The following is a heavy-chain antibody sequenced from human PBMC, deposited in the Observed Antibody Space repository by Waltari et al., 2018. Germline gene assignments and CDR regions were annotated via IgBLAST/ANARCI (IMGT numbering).Heavy chain of an antibody. CDR1: GYTFTSYA. Sequence: QVQLVQSGAEVKKPGASVKVSCKASGYTFTSYAMHWVRQAPGQRLEWMGWINAGNGNTKSSQEFQGRVTITRDTSASTAYMELSSLRSEDTAVYYCARDKEPYYDFWSGYYPTFDYWGQGTLVTVSS. D-gene: IGHD3-3*01. CDR2: INAGNGNT. V-gene: IGHV1-3*01. J-gene: IGHJ4*02. CDR3: ARDKEPYYDFWSGYYPTFDY.